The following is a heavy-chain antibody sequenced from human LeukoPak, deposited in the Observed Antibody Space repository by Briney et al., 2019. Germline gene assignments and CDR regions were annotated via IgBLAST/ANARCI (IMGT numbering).Heavy chain of an antibody. D-gene: IGHD4-17*01. CDR3: AREDYGDYVWWFDP. CDR2: VFYTGST. CDR1: GGSISRHY. J-gene: IGHJ5*02. Sequence: SETLSLTCTVSGGSISRHYWSWIRQPPGKGLEWIGYVFYTGSTNYNPSLKSRVTMSVDTSKSQFSLKLSSVTAADTAVYYCAREDYGDYVWWFDPWGQGTLVTVSS. V-gene: IGHV4-59*11.